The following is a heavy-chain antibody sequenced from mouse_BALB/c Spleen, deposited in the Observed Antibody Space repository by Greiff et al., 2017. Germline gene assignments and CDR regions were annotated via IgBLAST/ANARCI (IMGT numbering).Heavy chain of an antibody. V-gene: IGHV1-69*02. D-gene: IGHD1-1*01. CDR2: IYPSDSYT. CDR3: TREDLRYYAMDY. CDR1: GYTFTSYW. Sequence: VHLQQPGAELVRPGASVKLSCKASGYTFTSYWINWVKQRPGQGLEWIGNIYPSDSYTNYNQKFKDKATLTVDKSSSTAYMQLSSPTSEDSAVYYCTREDLRYYAMDYWGQGTSVTVSS. J-gene: IGHJ4*01.